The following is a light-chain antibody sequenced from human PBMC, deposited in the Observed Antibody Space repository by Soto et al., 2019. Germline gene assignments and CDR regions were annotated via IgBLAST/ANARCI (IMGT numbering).Light chain of an antibody. Sequence: AIQMTQSPSSLSASVGDRVTITCRASQGIRNDLGWYQQKPGKAPKLLIYAASSLQSGVPSRFSGSGSGTDFTLTIGSLQPEDFATYYCLQDYNFSWTFGQGTKVDIK. V-gene: IGKV1-6*01. J-gene: IGKJ1*01. CDR2: AAS. CDR1: QGIRND. CDR3: LQDYNFSWT.